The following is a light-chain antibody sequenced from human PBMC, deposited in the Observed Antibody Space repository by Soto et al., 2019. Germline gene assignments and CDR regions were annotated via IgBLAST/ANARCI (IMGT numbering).Light chain of an antibody. J-gene: IGKJ2*01. CDR3: QQYNDWPLT. CDR2: GAF. Sequence: EIIWTQPPDTLSLTQGERATLSCRASESVSSNLAWYQQKPGQAPSLLIYGAFTRATGIPARFSGTGSGTEFTLTISSLQSEDFALYYCQQYNDWPLTFGQGA. V-gene: IGKV3-15*01. CDR1: ESVSSN.